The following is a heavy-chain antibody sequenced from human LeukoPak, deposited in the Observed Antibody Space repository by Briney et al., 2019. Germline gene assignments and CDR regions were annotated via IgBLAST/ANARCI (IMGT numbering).Heavy chain of an antibody. CDR1: GFTFNSYA. CDR3: ARGSVPVVAMNAFHI. Sequence: GGSLRLSCAASGFTFNSYAMTWVRQAPGKGLEWVSVISGSGGSTDYADSVKGRFTISRDNSKNTLSLQMNSLRAEDTAVYYCARGSVPVVAMNAFHIWGQGTMVTVSS. V-gene: IGHV3-23*01. D-gene: IGHD2-8*02. CDR2: ISGSGGST. J-gene: IGHJ3*02.